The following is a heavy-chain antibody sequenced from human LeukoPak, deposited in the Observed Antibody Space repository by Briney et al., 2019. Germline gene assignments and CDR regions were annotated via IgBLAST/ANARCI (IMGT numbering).Heavy chain of an antibody. D-gene: IGHD3-3*01. CDR2: IIPIFGTA. V-gene: IGHV1-69*05. Sequence: SVTVSCKASGGTFSSYAISWVRQAPGQGLEWMGGIIPIFGTANYAQKFQGRVTITTDESTSTAYMELSSLRSEDTAVYYCARAYYDFWSGPRGANWFDPWGQGTLVTVSS. CDR1: GGTFSSYA. CDR3: ARAYYDFWSGPRGANWFDP. J-gene: IGHJ5*02.